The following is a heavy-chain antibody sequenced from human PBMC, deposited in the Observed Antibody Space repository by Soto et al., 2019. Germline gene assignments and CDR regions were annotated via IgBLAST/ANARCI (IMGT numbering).Heavy chain of an antibody. CDR2: INPSGGST. V-gene: IGHV1-46*01. J-gene: IGHJ4*02. CDR1: GDTFTSYY. Sequence: ASVKVSCKASGDTFTSYYMHWVRQAPGQGLEWMGIINPSGGSTSYAQKFQGRVTMTRDTSTSTVYMELSSLRSEDTAVYYCARDRRSSSPRAAFDYWGQGTLVTVSS. D-gene: IGHD6-6*01. CDR3: ARDRRSSSPRAAFDY.